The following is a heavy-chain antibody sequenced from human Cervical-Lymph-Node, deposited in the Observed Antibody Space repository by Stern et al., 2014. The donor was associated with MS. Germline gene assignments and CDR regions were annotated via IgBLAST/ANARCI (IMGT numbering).Heavy chain of an antibody. CDR1: GFSFNTYS. CDR3: ARGSWLGAGDDYCYYFGMDV. V-gene: IGHV3-48*01. D-gene: IGHD3-22*01. CDR2: ISSSSSSI. Sequence: EVQLVQSGGGLVQPGASLRVSCAASGFSFNTYSINWVRQAPGQGLEWVSYISSSSSSICYSDSMKGRFTISRDNATKSLYLQMNSLRAEDTAVYYCARGSWLGAGDDYCYYFGMDVWGQGTTVTVSS. J-gene: IGHJ6*02.